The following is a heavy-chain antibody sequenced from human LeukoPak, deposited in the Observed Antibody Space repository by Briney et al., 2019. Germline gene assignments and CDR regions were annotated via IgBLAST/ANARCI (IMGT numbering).Heavy chain of an antibody. CDR1: GFTFSSYS. CDR2: ISSSSSYI. J-gene: IGHJ4*02. CDR3: ARDYGGTYGSGSYYYGY. D-gene: IGHD3-10*01. V-gene: IGHV3-21*01. Sequence: PGGSLRLSCAASGFTFSSYSMNWVRQAPGKGLEWVSSISSSSSYIYYADSVKGRFTISRDNAKNSLYLQMNSLRAEDTAVYYCARDYGGTYGSGSYYYGYWGQGTLVTVSS.